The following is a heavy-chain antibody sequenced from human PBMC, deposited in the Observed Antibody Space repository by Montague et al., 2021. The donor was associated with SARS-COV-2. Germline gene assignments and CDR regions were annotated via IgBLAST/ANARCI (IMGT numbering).Heavy chain of an antibody. V-gene: IGHV2-5*02. J-gene: IGHJ4*02. CDR1: GFSLSTSGVG. Sequence: PALVKPTQTLTLTCTFSGFSLSTSGVGVGWIRQPPGKALEWLAXXXWXXXKRXSPSLKSRLTITKDTSKNQVVLTMTNMDPVDTATYYCAHRQSRQWLARGYFDYWGQGPLVTVSS. CDR2: XXWXXXK. D-gene: IGHD6-19*01. CDR3: AHRQSRQWLARGYFDY.